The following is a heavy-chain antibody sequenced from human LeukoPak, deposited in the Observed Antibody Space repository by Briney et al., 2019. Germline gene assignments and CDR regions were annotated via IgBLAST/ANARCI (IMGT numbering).Heavy chain of an antibody. J-gene: IGHJ5*02. CDR2: INPNSGGT. CDR3: ASGQGRSYDILTGYYIGWFDP. CDR1: GYTFTGYH. V-gene: IGHV1-2*02. Sequence: GASVKVSCKASGYTFTGYHMHWVRQAPGQGLEWMGWINPNSGGTNYAQKFQGRVTMTRDTSISTAYMELSRLRSGDTAVYYCASGQGRSYDILTGYYIGWFDPWGQGTLVTVSS. D-gene: IGHD3-9*01.